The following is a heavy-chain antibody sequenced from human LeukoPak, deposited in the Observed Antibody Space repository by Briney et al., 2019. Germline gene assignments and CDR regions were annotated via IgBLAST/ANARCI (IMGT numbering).Heavy chain of an antibody. V-gene: IGHV1-18*01. CDR2: INTNNGNT. J-gene: IGHJ4*02. D-gene: IGHD1-20*01. CDR1: GYTFSTYG. Sequence: GASVKVSCKASGYTFSTYGINWVRQAPGQGLEWMGWINTNNGNTNCAQKFQGRVTMTRDTSTSTAYLELRSLGSDDTAVYYCARKGCFDNCYLFDYWGQGTLVTVSS. CDR3: ARKGCFDNCYLFDY.